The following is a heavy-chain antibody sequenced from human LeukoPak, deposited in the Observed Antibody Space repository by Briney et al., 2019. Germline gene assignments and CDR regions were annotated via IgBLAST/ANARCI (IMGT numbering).Heavy chain of an antibody. CDR1: GGSISGYY. J-gene: IGHJ4*02. V-gene: IGHV4-4*07. CDR2: IYASGSI. CDR3: ARSRGRGYSDY. D-gene: IGHD6-25*01. Sequence: SETLSLTCTVSGGSISGYYWSWIRQPAGKVLEWIGRIYASGSINYNPSLQSRVTMSLDTSKNQFSLQLSSVTAADTAVYYCARSRGRGYSDYWGQGTLVTVSS.